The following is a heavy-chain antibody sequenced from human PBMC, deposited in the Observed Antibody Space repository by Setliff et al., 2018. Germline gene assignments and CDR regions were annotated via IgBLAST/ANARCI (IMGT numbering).Heavy chain of an antibody. CDR3: AKDNEWDWEYFDY. V-gene: IGHV3-30*18. CDR1: GFTFSSYW. D-gene: IGHD1-26*01. CDR2: ISYDGSNK. J-gene: IGHJ4*02. Sequence: PGGSLRLSCAASGFTFSSYWMSWVRQAPGKGLEWVAVISYDGSNKYYADSVKGRFTISRDNSKNTLYLQMNSLRAEDTAVYYCAKDNEWDWEYFDYWGQGTLVTVSS.